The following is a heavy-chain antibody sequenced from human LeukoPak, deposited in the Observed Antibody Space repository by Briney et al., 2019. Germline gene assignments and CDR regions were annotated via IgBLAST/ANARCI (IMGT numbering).Heavy chain of an antibody. CDR2: ISGSGTTI. D-gene: IGHD1-7*01. Sequence: GGSLRLSCAASGFTFTDYYMGWIRQAPGKGLEWLSYISGSGTTIFYADSVKGRFTISRDNAKNSVDLQMNSLRAEDTAVYYCGRNFGLVGTKRSFDLWGQGTMVTVSS. J-gene: IGHJ3*01. CDR3: GRNFGLVGTKRSFDL. V-gene: IGHV3-11*01. CDR1: GFTFTDYY.